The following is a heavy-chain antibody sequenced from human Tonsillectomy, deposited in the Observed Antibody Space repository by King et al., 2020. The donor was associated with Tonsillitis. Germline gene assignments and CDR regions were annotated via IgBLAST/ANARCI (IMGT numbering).Heavy chain of an antibody. Sequence: QLVQSGDEVKKPGASVKVSCKASGYTFTGYYMHWVRQAPGQGLEWMGWINPNSGGTNYAQKFQGRVTMTRDTSISTAYMELSRLRSDDTAVYYCAGARIAVAGTDAFDIWGQGTMVTVSS. CDR3: AGARIAVAGTDAFDI. CDR2: INPNSGGT. V-gene: IGHV1-2*02. CDR1: GYTFTGYY. J-gene: IGHJ3*02. D-gene: IGHD6-19*01.